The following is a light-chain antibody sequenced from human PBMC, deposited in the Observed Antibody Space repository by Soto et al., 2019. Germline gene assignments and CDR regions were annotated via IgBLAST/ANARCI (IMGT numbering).Light chain of an antibody. CDR3: QSYDSSLSGYV. CDR2: GNS. CDR1: SSNIGAGYD. V-gene: IGLV1-40*01. J-gene: IGLJ1*01. Sequence: QSVLTQPPSVSGAPGQRVTISCTGSSSNIGAGYDVHWYQQLPGTAPKLLIYGNSNRPSGVPDRFSGSKSGTSASLAITGLQAEDEADYYCQSYDSSLSGYVFGIGTQGDRP.